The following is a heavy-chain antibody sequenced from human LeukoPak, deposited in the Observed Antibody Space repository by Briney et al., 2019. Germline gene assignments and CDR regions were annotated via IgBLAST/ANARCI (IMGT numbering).Heavy chain of an antibody. CDR3: TRSGYDSTIDDY. CDR2: IRSKAYGGTT. V-gene: IGHV3-49*04. J-gene: IGHJ4*02. D-gene: IGHD5-12*01. Sequence: PGGSLRLSCAASGFIVSGNYISWVRQAPGKGLEWVGFIRSKAYGGTTEYAASVKGRFTISRDDSKSIAYLQMNSLKTEDTAVYYCTRSGYDSTIDDYWGQGTLVTVSS. CDR1: GFIVSGNY.